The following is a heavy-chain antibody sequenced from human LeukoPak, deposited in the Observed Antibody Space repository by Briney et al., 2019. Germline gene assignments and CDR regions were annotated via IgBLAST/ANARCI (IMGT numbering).Heavy chain of an antibody. V-gene: IGHV3-23*01. D-gene: IGHD2-2*01. CDR2: ISSNGDST. CDR1: GFTFTTYA. J-gene: IGHJ5*02. Sequence: GGSLRLSCAASGFTFTTYACWVRQAPGKGLEWVSTISSNGDSTFYADSVKDRFTISRDNSKNTLYLQMNSLRAEDTAVYHCAGYQRMLDPWGQGTLVTVSS. CDR3: AGYQRMLDP.